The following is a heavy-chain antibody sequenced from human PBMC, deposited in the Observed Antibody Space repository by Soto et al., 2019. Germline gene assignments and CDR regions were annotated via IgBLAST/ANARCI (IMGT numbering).Heavy chain of an antibody. CDR3: ARDPPPRDY. V-gene: IGHV1-18*01. Sequence: QVQLVQSGAEVKKPGASVKVSCKASGYTFASYAISWMRQAPGQGLEWMGWISAYNGNTNYAQKLQGRVTMTSDTSRSTAYMEVRSLRSDDTAVYYCARDPPPRDYWGQGTLVTVSS. CDR2: ISAYNGNT. CDR1: GYTFASYA. J-gene: IGHJ4*02.